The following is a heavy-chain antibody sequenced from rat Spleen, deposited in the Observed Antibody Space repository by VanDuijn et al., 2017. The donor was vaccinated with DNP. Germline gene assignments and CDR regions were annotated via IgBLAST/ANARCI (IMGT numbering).Heavy chain of an antibody. Sequence: EVQLVESGGGLVQPGGSLKLSCVASGFTFSDYNMAWVRQAPKKGLEWVTTISYDGSGTYYRDSVKGRFTISRDNAKSNLYLQMDSLRSEDTATYYCARQGAAHWFAYWGQGTLVTVSS. CDR2: ISYDGSGT. J-gene: IGHJ3*01. CDR1: GFTFSDYN. D-gene: IGHD1-2*01. CDR3: ARQGAAHWFAY. V-gene: IGHV5-7*01.